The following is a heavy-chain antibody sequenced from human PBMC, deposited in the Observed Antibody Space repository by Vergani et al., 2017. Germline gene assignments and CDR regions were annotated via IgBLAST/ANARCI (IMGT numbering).Heavy chain of an antibody. D-gene: IGHD3-22*01. Sequence: EVQLVESGGGLVQPGGSLRLSCAASGLTVSSNYMSWVRQAPGKGLEWVSVINSGGSTYYADSVKGRFTISRDNSKNTLYLQMNSLRAEDTAVYYCATKRTYYYDSSGYYYHDYWGQGTLVTVSS. CDR3: ATKRTYYYDSSGYYYHDY. CDR1: GLTVSSNY. CDR2: INSGGST. V-gene: IGHV3-66*01. J-gene: IGHJ4*02.